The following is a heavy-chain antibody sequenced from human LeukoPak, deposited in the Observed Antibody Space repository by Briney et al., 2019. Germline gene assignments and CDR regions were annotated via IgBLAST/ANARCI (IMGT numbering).Heavy chain of an antibody. J-gene: IGHJ3*02. CDR1: GGSISTNNW. CDR2: IYHSGNT. V-gene: IGHV4-4*02. D-gene: IGHD6-13*01. Sequence: SGTLSLTCAVSGGSISTNNWWSWVRQPPGKGLEWIGEIYHSGNTNYNPSLKSRVTILVDKSKNQFSLNLSSVTAADTAVYYCARVGSSSWGYDAFDIWGQGTMVTVSS. CDR3: ARVGSSSWGYDAFDI.